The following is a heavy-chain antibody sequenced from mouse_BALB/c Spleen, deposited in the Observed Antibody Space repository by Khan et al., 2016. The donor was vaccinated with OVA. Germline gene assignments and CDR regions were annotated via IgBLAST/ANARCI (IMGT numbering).Heavy chain of an antibody. CDR1: GYTFTSYW. D-gene: IGHD2-1*01. CDR2: INPSTGYT. Sequence: QVRLQQSGAELAKPGASVKMSCKASGYTFTSYWMHWVKQRPGQGLEWIGDINPSTGYTEYNQTFKDKATLTTDKSSSTAYLQLSSLTSEDSAVXYCAAYLLTNSKMAYWGQGTSVTVSS. V-gene: IGHV1-7*01. J-gene: IGHJ4*01. CDR3: AAYLLTNSKMAY.